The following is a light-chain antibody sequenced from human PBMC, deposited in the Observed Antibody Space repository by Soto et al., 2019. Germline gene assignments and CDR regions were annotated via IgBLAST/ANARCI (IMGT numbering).Light chain of an antibody. CDR1: QGIGTA. CDR2: DAS. V-gene: IGKV1-13*02. Sequence: IQLTQSPPTLSASVGDRVTITCRASQGIGTALAWYHQRPGNSPDLLVYDASTLQSGVPSRFSGSGSETDFSLTISGLQPEDFGHYYCQQFNTKPLTFGGGTRVEI. CDR3: QQFNTKPLT. J-gene: IGKJ4*01.